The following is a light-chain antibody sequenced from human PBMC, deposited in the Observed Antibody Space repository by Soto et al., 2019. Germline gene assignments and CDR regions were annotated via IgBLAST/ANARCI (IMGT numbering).Light chain of an antibody. CDR2: DVS. CDR1: SSDVGGYNY. J-gene: IGLJ2*01. Sequence: QSALTQPASVSRSPGQSITISCTGTSSDVGGYNYVSWYQQHPGKAPKLMIYDVSNRPSGVSNRFSGSKSGNTASLTISGLQAEDEADYYCSSYTSSSTPLVFGGGTKLTV. V-gene: IGLV2-14*01. CDR3: SSYTSSSTPLV.